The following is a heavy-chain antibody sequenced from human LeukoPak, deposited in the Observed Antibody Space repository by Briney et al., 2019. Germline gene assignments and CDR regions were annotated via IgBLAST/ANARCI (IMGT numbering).Heavy chain of an antibody. V-gene: IGHV1-24*01. CDR2: FDPEDGET. CDR3: RIMITFGGVIVDFDY. Sequence: ASVKVSCKVSGHTLTELSMHWVRQAPGKGLEWMGGFDPEDGETIYAQKFQGRVTMTEDTSTDTAYMELSSLRSEDTAVYYCRIMITFGGVIVDFDYWGQGTLVTVSS. CDR1: GHTLTELS. J-gene: IGHJ4*02. D-gene: IGHD3-16*02.